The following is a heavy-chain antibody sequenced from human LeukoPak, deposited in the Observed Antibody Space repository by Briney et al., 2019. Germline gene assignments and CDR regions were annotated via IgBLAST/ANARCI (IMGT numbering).Heavy chain of an antibody. V-gene: IGHV4-39*07. CDR3: AREAYDFWSGYSNWFDP. D-gene: IGHD3-3*01. CDR1: GGSISSSSYD. Sequence: KASETLSLTCTVSGGSISSSSYDWGWLRQPPGKGLEGIGRMYYSRNTNYTPSLQSPVTISVYPSKNQFSLKLSSVPAADTAVYYCAREAYDFWSGYSNWFDPWGQGTLVTVSS. CDR2: MYYSRNT. J-gene: IGHJ5*02.